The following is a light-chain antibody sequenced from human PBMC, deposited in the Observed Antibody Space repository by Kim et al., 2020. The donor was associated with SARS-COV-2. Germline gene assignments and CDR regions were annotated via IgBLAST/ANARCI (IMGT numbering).Light chain of an antibody. CDR3: QQYNNWPPMYT. Sequence: SPGERATLSGRASQSVSSNVAWYQQKPGQAPRLLIYGASTRATGIPARFSGSGSGTEFTLTISSLQSEDFAVYYCQQYNNWPPMYTFGQGTKLEIK. J-gene: IGKJ2*01. CDR2: GAS. CDR1: QSVSSN. V-gene: IGKV3-15*01.